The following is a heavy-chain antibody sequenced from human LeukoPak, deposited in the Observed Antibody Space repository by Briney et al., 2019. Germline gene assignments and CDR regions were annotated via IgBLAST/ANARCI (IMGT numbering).Heavy chain of an antibody. Sequence: GGSLRLSCAASGFTFDDYAMHWVRQAPGKGLEWVSGISWNSGSIGYADSVKGRFSVSRDNSKTTLYLQMNSLRAEDTAVYYCAKRSRGYMDVWGKGTTVTMSS. CDR2: ISWNSGSI. D-gene: IGHD3-10*01. CDR3: AKRSRGYMDV. CDR1: GFTFDDYA. V-gene: IGHV3-9*01. J-gene: IGHJ6*03.